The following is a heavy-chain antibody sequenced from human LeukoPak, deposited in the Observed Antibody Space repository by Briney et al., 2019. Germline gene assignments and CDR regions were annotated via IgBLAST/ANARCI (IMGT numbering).Heavy chain of an antibody. CDR1: GFTFSGYY. Sequence: PGGSLRLSCAASGFTFSGYYMSWIRQAPGKGLEWVSYISSSGSTIYYADSVKGRFTISRDNAKNSLSLQMNSLRAEDTALYYCARAVVTATPYFDYWGQGTLVTVSS. J-gene: IGHJ4*02. CDR2: ISSSGSTI. V-gene: IGHV3-11*04. CDR3: ARAVVTATPYFDY. D-gene: IGHD2-15*01.